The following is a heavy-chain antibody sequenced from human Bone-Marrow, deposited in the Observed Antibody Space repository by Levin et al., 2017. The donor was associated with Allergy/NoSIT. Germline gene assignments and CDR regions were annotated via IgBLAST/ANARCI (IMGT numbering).Heavy chain of an antibody. CDR3: ARSHPLTGTTHFSYQDGMDV. D-gene: IGHD1/OR15-1a*01. J-gene: IGHJ6*02. CDR1: GFDFHIYI. Sequence: GGSLRLSCEASGFDFHIYIMNWVRQAPGKGLEWLSSITTGSNYKYYVDSVRGRFVISRDNGRNSLYLQMNSLRAEDTAVYYCARSHPLTGTTHFSYQDGMDVWGQGTTGTVSS. V-gene: IGHV3-21*01. CDR2: ITTGSNYK.